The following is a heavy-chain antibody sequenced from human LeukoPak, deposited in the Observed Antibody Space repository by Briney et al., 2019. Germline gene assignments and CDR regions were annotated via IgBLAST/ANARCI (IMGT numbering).Heavy chain of an antibody. J-gene: IGHJ3*02. CDR3: ARHSRIIAARLDAFDI. V-gene: IGHV4-38-2*02. CDR2: IYHSGST. Sequence: SETLSLTCTVSGYSISSGYYWGWIRQPPGKGLEWIGSIYHSGSTYYNPSLKSRVTISVDTSKNQFSLKLSSETAADTAVYYCARHSRIIAARLDAFDIWGQGTMVTVSS. CDR1: GYSISSGYY. D-gene: IGHD6-6*01.